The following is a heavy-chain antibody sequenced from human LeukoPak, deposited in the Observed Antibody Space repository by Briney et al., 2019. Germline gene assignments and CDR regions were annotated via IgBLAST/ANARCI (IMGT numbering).Heavy chain of an antibody. J-gene: IGHJ5*02. CDR1: GGSISRYY. CDR2: IYYNGST. CDR3: ARGGYSGYAFDR. Sequence: KPSETLSLTCTVSGGSISRYYWSWLRQPPGKGLEWIGNIYYNGSTNYKPSLKSRVTISVHTSKNQFSLNLRSLTAADTAVYYCARGGYSGYAFDRWGQGTRVTVSS. D-gene: IGHD5-12*01. V-gene: IGHV4-59*01.